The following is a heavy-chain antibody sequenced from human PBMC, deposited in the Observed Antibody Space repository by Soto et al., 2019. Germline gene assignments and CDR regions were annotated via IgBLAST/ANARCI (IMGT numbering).Heavy chain of an antibody. Sequence: PGGSLRLSCAASGFTFSDYYMSWIRQAPGKGLEWVSYISTSGSTIYYADSVKGRFTISRDSAKNSLYLQMSSLTAEDTAVYYCARDDIAVAGISTYYYYGMDVWGQGTTVTVSS. CDR3: ARDDIAVAGISTYYYYGMDV. J-gene: IGHJ6*02. CDR1: GFTFSDYY. V-gene: IGHV3-11*01. D-gene: IGHD6-19*01. CDR2: ISTSGSTI.